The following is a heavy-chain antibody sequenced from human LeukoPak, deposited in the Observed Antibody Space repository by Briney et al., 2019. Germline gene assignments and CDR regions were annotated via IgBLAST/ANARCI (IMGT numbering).Heavy chain of an antibody. CDR3: AKSTSSWERVDY. J-gene: IGHJ4*02. CDR1: GXTFSSYA. Sequence: GSLRLSCSASGXTFSSYAMSWVRQAPGKGLEWVSSISGNSGRTYYADSVKGRFSISRDNSNNTLYLQMNSLRAEDAAVYYCAKSTSSWERVDYWGQGILVTVSS. V-gene: IGHV3-23*01. D-gene: IGHD6-13*01. CDR2: ISGNSGRT.